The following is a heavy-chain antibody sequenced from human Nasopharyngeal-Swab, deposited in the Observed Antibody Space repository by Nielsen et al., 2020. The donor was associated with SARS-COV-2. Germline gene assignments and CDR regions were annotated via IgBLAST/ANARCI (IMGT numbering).Heavy chain of an antibody. V-gene: IGHV4-34*01. J-gene: IGHJ4*02. CDR1: GGSFSGFY. CDR3: ARLPTAYSSSWYLDY. Sequence: SETLSLTCAVYGGSFSGFYCSWIRQPPGKGLEWIGEINHSGSTNYNPSLKSRVTISVDTSKNQFSLKLSSVTAADTAVYYCARLPTAYSSSWYLDYWGQGTLVTVSS. CDR2: INHSGST. D-gene: IGHD6-13*01.